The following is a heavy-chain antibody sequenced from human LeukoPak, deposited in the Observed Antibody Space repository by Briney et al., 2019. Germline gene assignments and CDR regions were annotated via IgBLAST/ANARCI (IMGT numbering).Heavy chain of an antibody. CDR2: IIPIFGTA. CDR1: GYTFTSYA. V-gene: IGHV1-69*13. J-gene: IGHJ4*02. CDR3: ASRRGTVVTPYYFDY. Sequence: SVKVSCKASGYTFTSYAISWVRQAPGQGLEWMGGIIPIFGTANYAQKFQGRVTITADESTSTAYMELSSLRSEDTAVYYCASRRGTVVTPYYFDYWGQGTLVTVSS. D-gene: IGHD4-23*01.